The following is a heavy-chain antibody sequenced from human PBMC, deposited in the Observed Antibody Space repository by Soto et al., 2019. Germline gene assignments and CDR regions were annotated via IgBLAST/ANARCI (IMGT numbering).Heavy chain of an antibody. CDR2: INAGNGNT. Sequence: ASVKVSWKASGYTFTSYAMHWVRQAPGQRLEWMGWINAGNGNTKYSQKFQGRVTITRDTSASTAYMELSSLRSEDTAVYYCARVTSPTIFGVVIDGYYFDYWGQGTLVTVSS. V-gene: IGHV1-3*01. J-gene: IGHJ4*02. CDR3: ARVTSPTIFGVVIDGYYFDY. CDR1: GYTFTSYA. D-gene: IGHD3-3*01.